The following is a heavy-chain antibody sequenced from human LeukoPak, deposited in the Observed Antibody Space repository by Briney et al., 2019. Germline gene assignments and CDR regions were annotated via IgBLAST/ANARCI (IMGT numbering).Heavy chain of an antibody. CDR1: GFTFSNYW. D-gene: IGHD1-26*01. CDR3: VRENYRHSWEPHYLDY. CDR2: IKQDGSEK. V-gene: IGHV3-7*01. J-gene: IGHJ4*02. Sequence: PGGSLRLSCAASGFTFSNYWMSWVRQAPGKGLEWVANIKQDGSEKYYVDSVKGRFTISRDNAKKSLYLQMNSLRAEDTAVYYCVRENYRHSWEPHYLDYWGQGTLVTVSS.